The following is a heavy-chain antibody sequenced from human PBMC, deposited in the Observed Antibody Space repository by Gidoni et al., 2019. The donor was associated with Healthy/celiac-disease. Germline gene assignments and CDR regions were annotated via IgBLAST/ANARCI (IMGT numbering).Heavy chain of an antibody. J-gene: IGHJ4*02. Sequence: QVQLGQSGAEVKKPGAAVKVAGKASGDTFTSYGSSWVRQAPVQGLEWMGWISAYPGNTNSAQTLQGRVTMTTDTSTSTAYMVLRRLRSDDTAVYYCARGVMATMGSDYWGQGTLVTVSS. V-gene: IGHV1-18*04. CDR2: ISAYPGNT. CDR1: GDTFTSYG. D-gene: IGHD2-21*01. CDR3: ARGVMATMGSDY.